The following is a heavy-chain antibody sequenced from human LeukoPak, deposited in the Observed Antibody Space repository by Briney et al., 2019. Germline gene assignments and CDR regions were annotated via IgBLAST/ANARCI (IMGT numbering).Heavy chain of an antibody. CDR2: INPSGGST. CDR3: ARDRGIAVAGREFDY. D-gene: IGHD6-19*01. V-gene: IGHV1-46*01. CDR1: GYTFTSYY. J-gene: IGHJ4*02. Sequence: ASVKVSCKASGYTFTSYYMHWVRQAPGQGLEWVGIINPSGGSTSYAQEFQGRVTMTRDTSTSTVYMELSSLRSEDTAVYYCARDRGIAVAGREFDYWGQGTLVTVSS.